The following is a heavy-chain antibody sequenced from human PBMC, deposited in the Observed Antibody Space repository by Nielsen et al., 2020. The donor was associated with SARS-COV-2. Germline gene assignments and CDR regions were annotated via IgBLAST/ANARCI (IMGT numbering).Heavy chain of an antibody. CDR3: ARGRLAAAGTHNYFDY. CDR2: INHSGST. CDR1: GYSISSSNW. V-gene: IGHV4-28*03. Sequence: SETLSLTCAVSGYSISSSNWWGWIRQPPGKGLEWIGEINHSGSTNYNPSLKSRVTISVDTSKNQFSLKLSSVTAADTAVYYCARGRLAAAGTHNYFDYWGQGTLVTVSS. D-gene: IGHD6-13*01. J-gene: IGHJ4*02.